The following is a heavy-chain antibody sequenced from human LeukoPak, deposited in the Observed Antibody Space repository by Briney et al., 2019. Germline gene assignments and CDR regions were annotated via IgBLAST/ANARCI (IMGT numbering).Heavy chain of an antibody. CDR1: GFTVSSYG. CDR3: AKETPDYYYYMDV. J-gene: IGHJ6*03. Sequence: GGSLRLSCSSAGFTVSSYGMSCVRQAPGKWLEFVSAIIGSGGSTYYAESVKGRFTISRDNYKNTLYLQMNSLRDEDTAVYYCAKETPDYYYYMDVWGKGTKVTISS. V-gene: IGHV3-23*01. CDR2: IIGSGGST.